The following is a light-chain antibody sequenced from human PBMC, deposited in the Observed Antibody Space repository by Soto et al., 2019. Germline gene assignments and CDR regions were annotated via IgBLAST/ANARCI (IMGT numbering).Light chain of an antibody. Sequence: QSALTQPASVSGSPGQSITISCTGTSSDVGGYNYVSWYQQHPGKAPKLMISDVSSRPSGVSNRFSGSKSGNTASLTISGLQAEDEADYYCTSYTRSSTLYVVFGGGTKVTVL. CDR3: TSYTRSSTLYVV. V-gene: IGLV2-14*01. CDR2: DVS. J-gene: IGLJ2*01. CDR1: SSDVGGYNY.